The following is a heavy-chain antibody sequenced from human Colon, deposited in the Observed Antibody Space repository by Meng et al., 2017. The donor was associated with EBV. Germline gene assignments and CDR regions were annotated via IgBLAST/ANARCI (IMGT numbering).Heavy chain of an antibody. CDR3: ARRRGGSGRDC. Sequence: QLQELAQGIVNPSETPSLTCTVFGGSISSNGYYWDWVRQPQGKGLEWIGAIYHSGSTSYNPSLQSRVTMFVDTSKNQFSLMLPSVTATDTAVYYCARRRGGSGRDCWGQGTLVTVSS. CDR2: IYHSGST. V-gene: IGHV4-39*01. D-gene: IGHD3-10*01. J-gene: IGHJ4*02. CDR1: GGSISSNGYY.